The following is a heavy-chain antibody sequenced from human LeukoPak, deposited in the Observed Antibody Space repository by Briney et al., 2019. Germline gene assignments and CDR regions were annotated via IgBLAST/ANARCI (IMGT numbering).Heavy chain of an antibody. V-gene: IGHV3-23*01. CDR2: ISGSGGST. D-gene: IGHD3-10*01. CDR1: GFTFSSYA. J-gene: IGHJ4*02. Sequence: GGSLRLSCAASGFTFSSYAMSWVRQAPGKGLEWVSAISGSGGSTYYADSVKGRFTISRDNSKNTLYLQMNSLRAEDTAVYYCAEVGVLLWFGESYYFDYWGQGTLVTVSS. CDR3: AEVGVLLWFGESYYFDY.